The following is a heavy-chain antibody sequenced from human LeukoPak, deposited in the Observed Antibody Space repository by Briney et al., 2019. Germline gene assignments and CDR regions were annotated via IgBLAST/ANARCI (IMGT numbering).Heavy chain of an antibody. V-gene: IGHV3-7*01. CDR2: INQDGSEK. CDR3: ARGGTFVSDY. D-gene: IGHD1-1*01. CDR1: GFIFSSYG. J-gene: IGHJ4*02. Sequence: GGSLRLSCAASGFIFSSYGMHWVRQAPGKGLEWVANINQDGSEKYYVGSMKGRFTVSRDNAKNSLYLQMDSLRAEDTAVYYCARGGTFVSDYWGQGTLVTVAS.